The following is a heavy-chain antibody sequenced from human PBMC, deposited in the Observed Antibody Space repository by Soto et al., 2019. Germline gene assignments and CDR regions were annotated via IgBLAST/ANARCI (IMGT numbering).Heavy chain of an antibody. CDR3: ARTYSAVANFDS. CDR2: VYYTGTT. Sequence: PSETLSLTCTVSGGSFSSTSYYWGWIRQPPGKGLEWIGSVYYTGTTECNLSLKSRITISVDTSKRQFSLKVSSVTASDTAVYYCARTYSAVANFDSWGQGSLVTVSS. CDR1: GGSFSSTSYY. V-gene: IGHV4-39*01. J-gene: IGHJ4*02. D-gene: IGHD6-19*01.